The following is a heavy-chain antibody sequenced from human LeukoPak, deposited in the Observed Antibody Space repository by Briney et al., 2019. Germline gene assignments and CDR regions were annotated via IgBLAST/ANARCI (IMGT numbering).Heavy chain of an antibody. CDR1: GFIYNIYS. D-gene: IGHD5-24*01. V-gene: IGHV3-48*02. Sequence: PGGSLRLSCAASGFIYNIYSMNWVRQAPGKGLEWISYISSTSSTIYYADSVKGRFTTSRDNAKNSLFLQMDSLRDEDTAVYYCARPPGDGYNSRPFDYWGQGTLVTVSS. CDR2: ISSTSSTI. CDR3: ARPPGDGYNSRPFDY. J-gene: IGHJ4*02.